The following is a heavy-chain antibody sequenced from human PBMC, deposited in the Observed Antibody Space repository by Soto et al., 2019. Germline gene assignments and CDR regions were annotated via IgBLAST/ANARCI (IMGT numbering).Heavy chain of an antibody. CDR3: ARHGSGWDY. Sequence: QVQLVQSGAEEKKPGASVKVSCKASGYTFTSYAMHWVRQAPGQRLEWMGWINAGNGNTKYSQKFQGRVTITRGTSASPACRELSSLRSEDTAVYYCARHGSGWDYWGQGTLVTVSS. CDR2: INAGNGNT. V-gene: IGHV1-3*05. J-gene: IGHJ4*02. CDR1: GYTFTSYA. D-gene: IGHD6-19*01.